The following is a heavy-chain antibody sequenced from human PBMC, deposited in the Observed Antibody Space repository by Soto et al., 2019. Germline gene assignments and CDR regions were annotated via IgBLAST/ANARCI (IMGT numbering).Heavy chain of an antibody. J-gene: IGHJ6*02. CDR3: AGGRIVVAGSSAYYSMDV. V-gene: IGHV1-69*01. Sequence: QVHLLLQSGAEVKKPGSSVKVACKASGGNPSNSAISWVRQAPGQGLEWKGGIIPVFGIISHAQNFQGRVTITADESTCTAYMELSSLRSEDTAVYFCAGGRIVVAGSSAYYSMDVWGQGTTVTVSS. CDR1: GGNPSNSA. D-gene: IGHD6-19*01. CDR2: IIPVFGII.